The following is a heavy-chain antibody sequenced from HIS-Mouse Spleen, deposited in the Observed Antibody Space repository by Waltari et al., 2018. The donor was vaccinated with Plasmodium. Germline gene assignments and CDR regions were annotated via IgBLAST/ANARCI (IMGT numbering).Heavy chain of an antibody. CDR1: GGSFSVYY. Sequence: QVQLQQWGAGLLKPSETLSLTCAGYGGSFSVYYCTWIRQPPGKGLEWIGEINHSGSTNYNPSRKSRVTISVDTSKNQFSLKLSSVTAADTAVYYCARVTSSGVYWYFDLWGRGTLVTVSS. D-gene: IGHD3-3*01. CDR2: INHSGST. J-gene: IGHJ2*01. CDR3: ARVTSSGVYWYFDL. V-gene: IGHV4-34*01.